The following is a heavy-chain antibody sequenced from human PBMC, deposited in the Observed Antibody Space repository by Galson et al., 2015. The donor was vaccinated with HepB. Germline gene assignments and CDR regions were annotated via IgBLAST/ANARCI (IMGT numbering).Heavy chain of an antibody. V-gene: IGHV3-48*02. D-gene: IGHD3-10*01. CDR3: ARDSPSLLWFGEFHNWFDP. J-gene: IGHJ5*02. CDR2: ISSSSTTI. Sequence: SLRLSCAASGFTFTSYSMNWVRQAPGKGLEWVSYISSSSTTIYYADSVKGRFTISRDNAKNSLYLQMNSLRDEDTAVYYCARDSPSLLWFGEFHNWFDPWGQGTLVTVSS. CDR1: GFTFTSYS.